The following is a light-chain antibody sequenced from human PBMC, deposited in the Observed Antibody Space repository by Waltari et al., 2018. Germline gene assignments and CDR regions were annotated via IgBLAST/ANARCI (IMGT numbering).Light chain of an antibody. J-gene: IGLJ2*01. CDR1: SSNIGNDY. CDR2: ENK. V-gene: IGLV1-51*02. Sequence: QSVLTQPPSVSAAPGQKVTISCSGSSSNIGNDYVSWYQQLPGTAPKLFIYENKKRPPGMPDRSSGSKSGTSATLGITGLQTVDEADYYCGTWDTSLSALIFGGGTKLTVL. CDR3: GTWDTSLSALI.